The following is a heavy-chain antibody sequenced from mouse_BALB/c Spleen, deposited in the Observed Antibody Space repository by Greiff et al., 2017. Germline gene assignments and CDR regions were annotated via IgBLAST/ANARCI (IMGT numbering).Heavy chain of an antibody. CDR1: GYSITSDYA. V-gene: IGHV3-2*02. Sequence: EVQLQQSGPGLVKPSQSLSLTCTVTGYSITSDYAWNWIRQFPGNKLEWMGYISYSGSTSYNPSLKSRISITRDTSKNQFFLQLNSVTTEDTATYYCATETTATWFAYWGQGTLVTVSA. CDR2: ISYSGST. J-gene: IGHJ3*01. D-gene: IGHD1-2*01. CDR3: ATETTATWFAY.